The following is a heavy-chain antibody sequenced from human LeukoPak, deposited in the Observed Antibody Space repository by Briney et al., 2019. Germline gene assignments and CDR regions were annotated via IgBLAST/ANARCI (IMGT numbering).Heavy chain of an antibody. CDR3: ARDIRTYSNYYYYYGMDV. CDR1: GFTFSSYW. CDR2: IKQDGSEK. Sequence: GGSLRLSCAASGFTFSSYWMSWVRQAPGKGLEWVANIKQDGSEKYYVDSVKGRFTISRDNAKNSLYLQTNSLRAEDTAVYYCARDIRTYSNYYYYYGMDVWGQGTTVTVSS. J-gene: IGHJ6*02. D-gene: IGHD2-15*01. V-gene: IGHV3-7*01.